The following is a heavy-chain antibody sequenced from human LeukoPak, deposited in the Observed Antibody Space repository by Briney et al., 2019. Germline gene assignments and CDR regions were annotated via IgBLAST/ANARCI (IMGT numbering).Heavy chain of an antibody. V-gene: IGHV3-74*01. CDR2: VNTDGRTT. CDR1: GFTFNNYW. Sequence: GGSLRLSCAASGFTFNNYWIHWVRQAPGKGLVWVSRVNTDGRTTTYADSVKGRFSISRDNSKNTLYLQMNSLRAEDTSVYYCAEDQKLQPFHYWGQGTLVTVSS. D-gene: IGHD2-15*01. CDR3: AEDQKLQPFHY. J-gene: IGHJ4*02.